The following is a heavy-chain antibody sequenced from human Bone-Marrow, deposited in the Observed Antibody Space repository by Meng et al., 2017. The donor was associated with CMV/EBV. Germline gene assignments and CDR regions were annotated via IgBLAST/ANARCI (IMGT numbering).Heavy chain of an antibody. CDR1: GYTFTGYY. Sequence: ASVKVSCKASGYTFTGYYMHWVRQAPGQGLEWMGWINPNSGGTNYAQKFQGRVTMTRDTSISTAYMELSRLRSDDTAVYYCAREYCSSTSCYGRDVWGQGNTVNVAS. CDR3: AREYCSSTSCYGRDV. CDR2: INPNSGGT. D-gene: IGHD2-2*01. J-gene: IGHJ6*02. V-gene: IGHV1-2*02.